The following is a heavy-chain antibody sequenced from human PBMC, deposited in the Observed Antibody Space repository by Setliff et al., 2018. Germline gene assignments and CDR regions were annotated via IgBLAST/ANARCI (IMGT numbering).Heavy chain of an antibody. CDR2: INPSGGST. Sequence: GASVKVSCKASGYTFTSYYMHWVRQAPGQGLEWMGIINPSGGSTSYAQKFQGRVTMTRDTSTSTVYMELSSLRSEDTAVYYCARLGFGEIYYYGMDVWGQGTTVTVSS. CDR1: GYTFTSYY. J-gene: IGHJ6*02. CDR3: ARLGFGEIYYYGMDV. V-gene: IGHV1-46*01. D-gene: IGHD3-10*01.